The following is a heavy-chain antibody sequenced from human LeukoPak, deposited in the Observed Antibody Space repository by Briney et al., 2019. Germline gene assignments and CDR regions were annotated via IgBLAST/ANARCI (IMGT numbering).Heavy chain of an antibody. CDR1: GFTFSSYA. V-gene: IGHV3-23*01. CDR3: AKGSSSWYGFFAY. Sequence: GGSLRLSCAASGFTFSSYAMSWVRQAPGKGLEWVSAISGSGGSTYHADSVKGRFTISRDNSKNTLYLQMNSPRAEDTAVYYCAKGSSSWYGFFAYWGQGTLVTVSS. CDR2: ISGSGGST. D-gene: IGHD6-13*01. J-gene: IGHJ4*02.